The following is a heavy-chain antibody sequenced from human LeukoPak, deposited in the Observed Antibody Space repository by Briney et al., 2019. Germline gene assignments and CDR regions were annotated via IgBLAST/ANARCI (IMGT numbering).Heavy chain of an antibody. CDR1: GFTFSSYA. J-gene: IGHJ3*02. D-gene: IGHD3-22*01. Sequence: GGSLRLSCAASGFTFSSYAMSWVRQAPGKGLEWVSAISGSGGSTYYADSVKGRFTIPRDNSKNTLYLQMNSLRAEDTAVYYCAKDFTMIVVVMGHDAFDIWGQGTMVTVSS. CDR2: ISGSGGST. V-gene: IGHV3-23*01. CDR3: AKDFTMIVVVMGHDAFDI.